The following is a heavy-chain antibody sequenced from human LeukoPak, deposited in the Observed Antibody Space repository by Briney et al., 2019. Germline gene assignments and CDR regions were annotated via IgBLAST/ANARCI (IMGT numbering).Heavy chain of an antibody. Sequence: PGGSLRLSCAAAGFTFSSYAMNWVRQAPGKGLEWVSVIGGSGSSTNCADSVKGRFTISRDNSKNTLYLQMSSLRVEDTAVYYCAKGYYSGSGRYYFDFWGQGTLVTVTS. CDR2: IGGSGSST. J-gene: IGHJ4*02. CDR1: GFTFSSYA. V-gene: IGHV3-23*01. D-gene: IGHD3-10*01. CDR3: AKGYYSGSGRYYFDF.